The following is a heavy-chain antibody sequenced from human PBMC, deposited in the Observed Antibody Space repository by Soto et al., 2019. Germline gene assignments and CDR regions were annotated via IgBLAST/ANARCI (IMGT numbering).Heavy chain of an antibody. V-gene: IGHV4-59*01. CDR1: GGSISSYY. CDR2: IYYSGST. Sequence: QVQLQESGPGLVKPSETLSLTCTVSGGSISSYYWSWIRQPPGKGLEWIGYIYYSGSTNYNPSLKSRVIISVDTSKNQFSLKLSSVTAADTAVYYCARGRYSNYEDNYFDYWGQGTLVTVSS. D-gene: IGHD4-4*01. CDR3: ARGRYSNYEDNYFDY. J-gene: IGHJ4*02.